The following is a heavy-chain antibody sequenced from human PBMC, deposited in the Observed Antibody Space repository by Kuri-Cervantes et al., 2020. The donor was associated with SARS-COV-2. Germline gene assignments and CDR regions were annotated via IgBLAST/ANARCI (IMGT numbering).Heavy chain of an antibody. Sequence: SLKISCAASGFTFSSYSMRWVRQAPGKGLEWVSGISWNSGSIGYADSVKGRFTISRDNAKNSLYLQMNSLRAEDTALYYCAKDIIAAAGMTIDYWGQGTLVTVSS. J-gene: IGHJ4*02. CDR2: ISWNSGSI. CDR3: AKDIIAAAGMTIDY. V-gene: IGHV3-9*01. D-gene: IGHD6-13*01. CDR1: GFTFSSYS.